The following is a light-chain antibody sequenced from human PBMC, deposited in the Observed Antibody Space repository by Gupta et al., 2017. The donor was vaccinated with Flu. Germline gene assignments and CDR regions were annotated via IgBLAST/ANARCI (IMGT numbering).Light chain of an antibody. V-gene: IGKV3-20*01. J-gene: IGKJ1*01. CDR3: QQSGNSPSWT. CDR2: GAS. CDR1: QSVSSGY. Sequence: EIVLTQSPGTVSLSPGERATLSCRASQSVSSGYLAWYQQKPGQAPRLLIYGASRRATGVPDRFSGSGSGTDFTLTISRLEPEDFAVYYCQQSGNSPSWTFGQGTKVEIK.